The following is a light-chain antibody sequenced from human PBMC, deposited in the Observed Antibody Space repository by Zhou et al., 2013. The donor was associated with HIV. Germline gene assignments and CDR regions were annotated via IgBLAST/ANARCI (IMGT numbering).Light chain of an antibody. Sequence: EIVLTQSPGTLSLSPGERATLSCWASQSISSNLAWYQQKPGQAPRLLIYGASSRATGIPDRFSGSGSGTDFNLTISRLEPEDFATYYCQQYSNWPPFTFGGGTKVEI. J-gene: IGKJ4*01. V-gene: IGKV3-11*01. CDR3: QQYSNWPPFT. CDR2: GAS. CDR1: QSISSN.